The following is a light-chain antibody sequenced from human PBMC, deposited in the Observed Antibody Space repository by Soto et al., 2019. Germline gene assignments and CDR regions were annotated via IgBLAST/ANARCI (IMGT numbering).Light chain of an antibody. J-gene: IGKJ1*01. V-gene: IGKV4-1*01. CDR3: QQYYVTTVA. CDR2: WAS. Sequence: DIVVTQSQNSLAVSLGERATINCKSSQTVVYSSNNKNYLAWYQQKPGQPPKLLIYWASARDSGVPDRFSGSGSGTDFTLTISSLQVEDVAIYYCQQYYVTTVAFGQGTKVDI. CDR1: QTVVYSSNNKNY.